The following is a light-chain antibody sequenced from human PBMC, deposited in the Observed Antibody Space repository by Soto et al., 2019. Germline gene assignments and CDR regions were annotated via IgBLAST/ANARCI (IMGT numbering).Light chain of an antibody. CDR2: AAS. CDR3: QHXDSYST. CDR1: QGISSY. V-gene: IGKV1-9*01. J-gene: IGKJ5*01. Sequence: DIQLTQSPSFLSASVGDRVTITCRASQGISSYLAWYQQKPGKAPKLLIYAASTLQSGVPSRFSGSGSGTXXXXXXXXXXXXXXATYYCQHXDSYSTFGQGTRLEIK.